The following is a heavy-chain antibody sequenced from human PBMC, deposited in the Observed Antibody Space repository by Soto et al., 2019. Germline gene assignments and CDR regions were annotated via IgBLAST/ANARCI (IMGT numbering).Heavy chain of an antibody. CDR3: ATALKYDYYDSSQSLS. CDR2: FDPEDGET. D-gene: IGHD3-22*01. V-gene: IGHV1-24*01. Sequence: VSVKVSCKVSGYTLTELSMHWVRQAPGKGLEWMGGFDPEDGETIYAQKFQGRVTMTEDTSTDTAYMELSSLRSEDTAVYYCATALKYDYYDSSQSLSWGQGTLVTVSS. CDR1: GYTLTELS. J-gene: IGHJ5*02.